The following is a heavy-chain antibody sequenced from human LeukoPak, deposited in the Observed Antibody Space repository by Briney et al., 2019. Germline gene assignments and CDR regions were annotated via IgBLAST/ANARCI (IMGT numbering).Heavy chain of an antibody. D-gene: IGHD6-6*01. CDR2: IYYSGST. CDR1: GGSISSYY. V-gene: IGHV4-59*01. Sequence: SETLSLTCTVSGGSISSYYWSWIRQPPGKGLEWIGYIYYSGSTNYNPPLKSRVTISVDTSKNQFSLKLSSVTAADTAVYFCARAKIAARDPNNWFDPWGQGTLVTVSS. J-gene: IGHJ5*02. CDR3: ARAKIAARDPNNWFDP.